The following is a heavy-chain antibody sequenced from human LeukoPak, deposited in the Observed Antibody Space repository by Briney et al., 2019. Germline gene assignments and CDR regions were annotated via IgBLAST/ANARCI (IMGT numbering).Heavy chain of an antibody. V-gene: IGHV4-61*01. J-gene: IGHJ6*03. CDR1: GGSVSSGSYY. Sequence: SETLSLTCTVSGGSVSSGSYYWSWIRQPPGKGLEWIGYIYYSGSTNYNPSLKSRVTISVGTSKNQFSLKLSSVTAADTAVYYCAREKLGAYYYYMDVWGKGTTVTVSS. CDR2: IYYSGST. D-gene: IGHD1-7*01. CDR3: AREKLGAYYYYMDV.